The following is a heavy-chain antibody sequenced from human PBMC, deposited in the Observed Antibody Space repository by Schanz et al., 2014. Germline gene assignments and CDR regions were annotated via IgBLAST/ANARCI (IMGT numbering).Heavy chain of an antibody. D-gene: IGHD1-26*01. CDR1: GYTFTTYY. CDR2: ISGYTGDT. J-gene: IGHJ4*02. V-gene: IGHV1-18*01. Sequence: QVQLVQSGAELKNPEASMKVSCKASGYTFTTYYMLWVRQAPGQGPEWIGWISGYTGDTKYAQKFQHRVNMTTDRTTSTVYMELRSLRFDDTAVYFCARDNGRIPAANSFDYWGQGTRVTVSA. CDR3: ARDNGRIPAANSFDY.